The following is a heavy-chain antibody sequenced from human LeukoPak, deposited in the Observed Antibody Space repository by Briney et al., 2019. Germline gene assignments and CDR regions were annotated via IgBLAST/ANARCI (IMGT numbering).Heavy chain of an antibody. CDR1: GGSISSYY. V-gene: IGHV4-59*12. CDR2: IYYSGST. J-gene: IGHJ4*02. Sequence: SETLSLTCTVSGGSISSYYWSWIRQPPGKGLEWIGYIYYSGSTYYNPSLKSRVTISVDTSKNQFSLKLTSVTAADTAVYYCARVKGVRRGKYYDSSGFFDYWGQGTLVTVSS. CDR3: ARVKGVRRGKYYDSSGFFDY. D-gene: IGHD3-22*01.